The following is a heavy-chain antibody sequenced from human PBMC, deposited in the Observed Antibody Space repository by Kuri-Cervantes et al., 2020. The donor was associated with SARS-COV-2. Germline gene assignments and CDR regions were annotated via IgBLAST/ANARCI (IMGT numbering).Heavy chain of an antibody. Sequence: GESLKISCTASGFTLGSYAMSWFRQAPGKGLEWVGFIRGKAYSGTTEYAASVRGRFTISRDDSKSIAYLQMNSLKSDDTAVYYCSRGYLGWETRPTSFDYWGQGTLVTVSS. CDR3: SRGYLGWETRPTSFDY. J-gene: IGHJ4*02. CDR1: GFTLGSYA. CDR2: IRGKAYSGTT. D-gene: IGHD1-26*01. V-gene: IGHV3-49*03.